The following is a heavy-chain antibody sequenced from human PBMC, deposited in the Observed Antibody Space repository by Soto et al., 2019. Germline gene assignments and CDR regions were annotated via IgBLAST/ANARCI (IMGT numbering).Heavy chain of an antibody. V-gene: IGHV3-74*01. Sequence: XGSLRLSVPASGFTFSSNWMHWVRRVPGRGLVWVSRINTDGSSTNYVDSVKGRFTISRDNAKNTLYLQMNSLRAEDTAVYYCVRDGEGVWGQGTLVTVSS. D-gene: IGHD2-21*01. CDR1: GFTFSSNW. J-gene: IGHJ4*02. CDR2: INTDGSST. CDR3: VRDGEGV.